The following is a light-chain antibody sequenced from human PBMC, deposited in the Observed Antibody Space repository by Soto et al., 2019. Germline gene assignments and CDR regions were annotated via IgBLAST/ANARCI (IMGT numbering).Light chain of an antibody. Sequence: EIVLTQSPGTLSLSPGDRATLSCRASQSVSSAYLAWYQHTPGQAPRLLIYGASTRATGIPDRFSGSGSGTDFTLTISSLEPEDSAVYYCQQRSNWPSLTFGGGTKVEIK. V-gene: IGKV3D-20*02. J-gene: IGKJ4*01. CDR1: QSVSSAY. CDR2: GAS. CDR3: QQRSNWPSLT.